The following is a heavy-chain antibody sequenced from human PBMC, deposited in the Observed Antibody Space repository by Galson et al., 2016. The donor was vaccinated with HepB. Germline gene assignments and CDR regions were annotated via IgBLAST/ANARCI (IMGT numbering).Heavy chain of an antibody. J-gene: IGHJ6*02. CDR1: GFSLSTSGMA. D-gene: IGHD4-17*01. CDR3: ARYLRSHGSYVMDV. CDR2: IDWNGNK. Sequence: PALVKPTQTLTMTCTFSGFSLSTSGMAVSWIRQLPGKALEWLAVIDWNGNKFYSPSLTTRLTISKDTSKNQVVLTLTNMDPVDTATYFCARYLRSHGSYVMDVWGQGTTVTVSS. V-gene: IGHV2-70*01.